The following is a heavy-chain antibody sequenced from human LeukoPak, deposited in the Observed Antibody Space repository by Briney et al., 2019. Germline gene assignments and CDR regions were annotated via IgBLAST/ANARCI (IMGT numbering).Heavy chain of an antibody. D-gene: IGHD6-19*01. CDR1: GGSISSCY. J-gene: IGHJ3*02. Sequence: SETLSPTCTVSGGSISSCYWSWIRQPAGKGLEWIGRIYTSGSTNYNPSLKSRVTMSVDTSKNQFSLKLSSVTAADTAVYYCARDPWVDGSGWGWAFDIWGQGTMVTVSS. CDR3: ARDPWVDGSGWGWAFDI. CDR2: IYTSGST. V-gene: IGHV4-4*07.